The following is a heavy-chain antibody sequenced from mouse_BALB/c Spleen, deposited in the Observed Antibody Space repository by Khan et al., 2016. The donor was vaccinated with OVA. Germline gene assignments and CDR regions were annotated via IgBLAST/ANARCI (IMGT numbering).Heavy chain of an antibody. J-gene: IGHJ4*01. CDR3: VRSVYYAYAYAMDY. D-gene: IGHD2-2*01. CDR1: DYSITSDYA. V-gene: IGHV3-2*02. Sequence: EVQLQESGPGLVKPSQSLSLTCTVTDYSITSDYAWNWIRQFPGNKLEWMGYISYSGSTSYHPSLKSRISFTRDTSKNQFFLQLNSVTPEYTATYYLVRSVYYAYAYAMDYWGQGTSVTVSS. CDR2: ISYSGST.